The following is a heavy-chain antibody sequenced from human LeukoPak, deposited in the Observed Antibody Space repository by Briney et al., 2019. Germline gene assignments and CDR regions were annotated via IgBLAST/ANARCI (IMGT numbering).Heavy chain of an antibody. CDR1: GFTFSSYA. V-gene: IGHV3-23*01. J-gene: IGHJ4*02. CDR3: AIVSFGIGARY. Sequence: GGSLRLSCAASGFTFSSYAMSWVRQAPGKGLEWVSAISGSGDSTYYADSVKGRFTISRDNPKNMLYLQLNSLRGEDTAVYYCAIVSFGIGARYWGQGTLVTVSS. CDR2: ISGSGDST. D-gene: IGHD6-6*01.